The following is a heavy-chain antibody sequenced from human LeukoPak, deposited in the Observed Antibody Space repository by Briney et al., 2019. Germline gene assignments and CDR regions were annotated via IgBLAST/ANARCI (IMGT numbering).Heavy chain of an antibody. D-gene: IGHD5-18*01. CDR1: GGSFSGYD. V-gene: IGHV4-34*01. Sequence: SETLSLTCAVYGGSFSGYDWSWIRQPPGKGLEWIGEINHSESTNTNPSLKSRVTISVDTSKNQFSLKLSSVTAADTAVYYCARGLVDTAMAIFDYWGQGTLVTVSS. J-gene: IGHJ4*02. CDR3: ARGLVDTAMAIFDY. CDR2: INHSEST.